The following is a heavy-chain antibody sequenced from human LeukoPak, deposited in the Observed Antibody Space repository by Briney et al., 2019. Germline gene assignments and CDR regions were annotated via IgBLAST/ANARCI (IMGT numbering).Heavy chain of an antibody. CDR3: AKGQGSGYYSAFDI. J-gene: IGHJ3*02. V-gene: IGHV3-30*02. D-gene: IGHD3-22*01. Sequence: GGSLRLSCAASGFTFSSYGIHWVRQAPGKGLEWVAFIRYDGSNKYYADSVKGRFTISRDNSKNTLYLQMNSLRAEDTAVYYCAKGQGSGYYSAFDIWGQGTMVTVSS. CDR2: IRYDGSNK. CDR1: GFTFSSYG.